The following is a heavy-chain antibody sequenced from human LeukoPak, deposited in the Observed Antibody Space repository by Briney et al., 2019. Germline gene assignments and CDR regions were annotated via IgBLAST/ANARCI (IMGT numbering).Heavy chain of an antibody. D-gene: IGHD2-15*01. CDR2: IFYSGST. CDR3: AREPCRGGSCGFLDV. V-gene: IGHV4-61*01. CDR1: GASVNSGSYY. J-gene: IGHJ6*02. Sequence: PSETLSLTCSVSGASVNSGSYYWSWIRQPPGKGLEWIGYIFYSGSTNYNPSLESRVTISLDTSKNQFSLKLSSMTAADTAVYYCAREPCRGGSCGFLDVWGQGTTVTVSS.